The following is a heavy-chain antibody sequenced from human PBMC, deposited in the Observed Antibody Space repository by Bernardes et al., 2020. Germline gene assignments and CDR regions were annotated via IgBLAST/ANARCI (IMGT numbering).Heavy chain of an antibody. J-gene: IGHJ5*02. CDR1: GYTFTSYA. CDR2: INAGNGNT. D-gene: IGHD2-21*01. CDR3: ARYSGGDGSFDP. Sequence: ASVKVSCKASGYTFTSYAMHWVRQAPGQRLEWMGWINAGNGNTKYSQKFQGRVTITRDTSASTAYMELSSLRSEDTAVYYCARYSGGDGSFDPWGQGTLVTVSS. V-gene: IGHV1-3*01.